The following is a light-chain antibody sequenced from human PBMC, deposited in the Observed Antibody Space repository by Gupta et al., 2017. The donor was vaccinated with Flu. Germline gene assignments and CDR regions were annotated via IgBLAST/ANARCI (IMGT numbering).Light chain of an antibody. CDR2: DAT. Sequence: PGKAPKLIIYDATRRPSGVSDRLSASKSGNTASLTISGLRAEDEADYYCSSSSTINTVVFGGGTKLTVL. CDR3: SSSSTINTVV. V-gene: IGLV2-14*01. J-gene: IGLJ2*01.